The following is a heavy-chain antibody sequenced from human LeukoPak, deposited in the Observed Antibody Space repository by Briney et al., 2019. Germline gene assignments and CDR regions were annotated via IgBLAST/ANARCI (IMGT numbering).Heavy chain of an antibody. CDR3: ARVSGSYYVVDY. CDR1: GGSISSGGYY. J-gene: IGHJ4*02. Sequence: PSETLSLTCTVSGGSISSGGYYWSWIRQHPGTGLEWIGYIYYSGSTYYNASLKSRLTISVDTSKNQFSLKLSSVTAADTAVYYCARVSGSYYVVDYWGQGTLVTVSS. CDR2: IYYSGST. V-gene: IGHV4-31*03. D-gene: IGHD1-26*01.